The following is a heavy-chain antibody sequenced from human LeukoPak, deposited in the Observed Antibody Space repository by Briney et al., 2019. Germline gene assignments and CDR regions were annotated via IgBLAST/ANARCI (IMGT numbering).Heavy chain of an antibody. CDR1: GYTFTSYD. V-gene: IGHV1-8*01. CDR2: MNPNSGYT. D-gene: IGHD4-17*01. Sequence: ASVKVSCKASGYTFTSYDINWVRQATGQGLEWMGWMNPNSGYTGYAQKFQGRVTMTRNTSISTAHMELSSLRSEDTAVFYCARTRRPVTTGNDYWGQGTLVTVSS. CDR3: ARTRRPVTTGNDY. J-gene: IGHJ4*02.